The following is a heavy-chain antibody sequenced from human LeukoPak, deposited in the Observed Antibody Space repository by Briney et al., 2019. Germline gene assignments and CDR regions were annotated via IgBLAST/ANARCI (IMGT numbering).Heavy chain of an antibody. J-gene: IGHJ2*01. CDR2: IRYDGSNK. D-gene: IGHD2-2*01. Sequence: PGGSLGLSCAASGFTFSSYGMHWVRQAPGKGLEWVAFIRYDGSNKYYVDSVEGRFTISRDNSKNTLYLQMNSLRVEDTAVYYCAKDLVYCSSTSCYDDWYFDLWGRGTLVTVSS. CDR1: GFTFSSYG. CDR3: AKDLVYCSSTSCYDDWYFDL. V-gene: IGHV3-30*02.